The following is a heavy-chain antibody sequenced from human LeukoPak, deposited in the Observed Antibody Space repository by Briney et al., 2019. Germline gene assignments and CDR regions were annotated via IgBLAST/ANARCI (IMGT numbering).Heavy chain of an antibody. CDR2: INPNSGGT. V-gene: IGHV1-2*02. CDR1: GYTFTGYY. CDR3: ARPYYGSGSYFYYYMDV. J-gene: IGHJ6*03. Sequence: ASVKVSCKASGYTFTGYYMHWVRQAPGQGLEWMGWINPNSGGTNYAQKFQGRVTMTSDTSISTAYMELSRLRSDDTAVYYCARPYYGSGSYFYYYMDVWGKGTTVTVSS. D-gene: IGHD3-10*01.